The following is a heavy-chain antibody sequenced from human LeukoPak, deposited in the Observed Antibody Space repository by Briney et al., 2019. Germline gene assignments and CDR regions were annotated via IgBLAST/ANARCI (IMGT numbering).Heavy chain of an antibody. Sequence: PGGSLRLSCAASGFTFSGYEMSWVRHAPGKRLEALSYISSRDNTIYYADSVKGRLTISRDNAKNSLYLQMTSLRTEDTAVYYCARDMTGTTLFDYWGQGTLVTVSS. V-gene: IGHV3-48*03. CDR3: ARDMTGTTLFDY. CDR1: GFTFSGYE. J-gene: IGHJ4*02. D-gene: IGHD1-20*01. CDR2: ISSRDNTI.